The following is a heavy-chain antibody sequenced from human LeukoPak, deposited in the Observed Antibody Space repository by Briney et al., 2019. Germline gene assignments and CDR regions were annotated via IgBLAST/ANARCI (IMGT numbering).Heavy chain of an antibody. CDR2: FDPEDGET. J-gene: IGHJ4*02. CDR3: AKFRNNWNYAGNFDY. V-gene: IGHV1-24*01. CDR1: GYTLTELS. D-gene: IGHD1-7*01. Sequence: ASVKVSCKVSGYTLTELSMHWVRQAPGKGLEWMGGFDPEDGETIYAQKFQGRVTMTEDTSTDTAYMELNSLRAEDTAVYYCAKFRNNWNYAGNFDYWGQGTLVTVSS.